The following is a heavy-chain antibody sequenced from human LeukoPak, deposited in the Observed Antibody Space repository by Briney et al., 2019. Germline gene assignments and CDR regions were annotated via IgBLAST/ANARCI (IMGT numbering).Heavy chain of an antibody. CDR2: LSYDGSSK. D-gene: IGHD6-19*01. J-gene: IGHJ4*02. CDR3: AKDKSIAVAGTSDYFDY. CDR1: GFTFSGFG. V-gene: IGHV3-30*18. Sequence: GSLRLSCEASGFTFSGFGMHWVRQAPGKGLECVAVLSYDGSSKYYADSVKGRFTISRDNSKNTLFMQMNSLRAEDTAVYYCAKDKSIAVAGTSDYFDYWGQGTLVTVSS.